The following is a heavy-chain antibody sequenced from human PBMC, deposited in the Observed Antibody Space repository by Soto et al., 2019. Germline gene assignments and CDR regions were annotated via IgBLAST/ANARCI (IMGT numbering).Heavy chain of an antibody. D-gene: IGHD3-22*01. V-gene: IGHV1-3*01. CDR2: INAGNGNT. CDR3: ARDTLYDSSGYYYVGYNWFDR. CDR1: GYTFTSYA. J-gene: IGHJ5*02. Sequence: GASVKVSCKASGYTFTSYAMHWVRQAPGQRLEWMGWINAGNGNTKYSQKFQGRVTITRDTSASTAYMELSSLRSEDTAVYYCARDTLYDSSGYYYVGYNWFDRWGQGTLVTVAS.